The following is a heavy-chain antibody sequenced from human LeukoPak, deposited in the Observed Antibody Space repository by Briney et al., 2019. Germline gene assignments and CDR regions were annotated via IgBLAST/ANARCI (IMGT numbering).Heavy chain of an antibody. CDR1: GGTFSSYA. D-gene: IGHD2-15*01. CDR3: ARGRVVVVAATPGDAFDI. V-gene: IGHV1-69*05. J-gene: IGHJ3*02. Sequence: SVKVSCKASGGTFSSYAISWVRQAPGQGLEWMGGMIPIFGTANYAQKFQGRVTITTDESTSTAYMELSSLRSEDTAVYYCARGRVVVVAATPGDAFDIWGQGTMVTVSS. CDR2: MIPIFGTA.